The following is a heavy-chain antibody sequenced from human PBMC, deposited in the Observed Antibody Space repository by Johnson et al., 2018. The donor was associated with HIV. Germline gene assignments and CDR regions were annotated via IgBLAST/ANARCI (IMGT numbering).Heavy chain of an antibody. CDR3: ARNRGDSPPDAFDI. V-gene: IGHV3-20*04. CDR1: GFIFDDYG. Sequence: VQLVESGGDVVRPGGSLRLSCAGSGFIFDDYGMRWVRQPPGKGLEWVSGINWNGGSVVYADSVKGRLIISRDNSKNTLYLQMGSLRAEDMAVYYCARNRGDSPPDAFDIWGQGTMVTVSS. D-gene: IGHD3-10*01. J-gene: IGHJ3*02. CDR2: INWNGGSV.